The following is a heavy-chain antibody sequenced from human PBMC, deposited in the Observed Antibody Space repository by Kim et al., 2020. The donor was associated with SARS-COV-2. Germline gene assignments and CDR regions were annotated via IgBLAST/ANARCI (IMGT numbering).Heavy chain of an antibody. CDR3: ARVLGAITIFGVVIVNWLDP. V-gene: IGHV4-31*03. CDR2: IYYSGST. D-gene: IGHD3-3*01. CDR1: GGSTSSGGYY. Sequence: SETLSLTCTVSGGSTSSGGYYWSWIRQHPGKGLEWIGYIYYSGSTYYNPSLKSRVTISVDTSKNQFSLKLSSVTAADTAVYYCARVLGAITIFGVVIVNWLDPWGQGTLVTVSS. J-gene: IGHJ5*02.